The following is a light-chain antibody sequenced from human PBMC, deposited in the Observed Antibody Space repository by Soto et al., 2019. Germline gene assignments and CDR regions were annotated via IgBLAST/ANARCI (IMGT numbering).Light chain of an antibody. V-gene: IGKV3-11*01. CDR1: QSVSSY. CDR3: QQYGDLPPT. CDR2: DAS. Sequence: EIVLTQSPATLSLSPGGRATLSCRASQSVSSYLAWYQQKPGQAPRLLIYDASNRATGIPARFSGSGSGTDFTLTISSLEPEDFVVYHCQQYGDLPPTFGQGTKVDI. J-gene: IGKJ1*01.